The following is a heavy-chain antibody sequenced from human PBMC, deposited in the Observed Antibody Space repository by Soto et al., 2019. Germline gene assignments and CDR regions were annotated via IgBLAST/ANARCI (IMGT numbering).Heavy chain of an antibody. CDR1: GGSISSGDYY. CDR2: IYYSGST. CDR3: ARGAVVVTDNYYYHGMDV. J-gene: IGHJ6*02. Sequence: SETLSLTCTVSGGSISSGDYYWGWIRQPPGKGLEWIGYIYYSGSTYYNPSLKSRVTISVDTSKNQFSLKLSSVTAADTAVYYCARGAVVVTDNYYYHGMDVWGQGTTVTVSS. D-gene: IGHD3-22*01. V-gene: IGHV4-30-4*01.